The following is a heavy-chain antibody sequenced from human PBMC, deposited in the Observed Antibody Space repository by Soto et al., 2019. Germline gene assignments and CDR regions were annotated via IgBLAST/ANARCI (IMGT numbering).Heavy chain of an antibody. Sequence: QVQLQESGPRLVKPSGTLSLTCTVSGGSISSNNWWTWVRQPPGKGLEWIGEIYHSGDTNCKPSLETRVSISVDKSKNQISLRLNSGTAADTAVYYCARETYSNYGGWIDFWGQGALVTVSS. V-gene: IGHV4-4*02. D-gene: IGHD4-4*01. CDR1: GGSISSNNW. J-gene: IGHJ4*02. CDR3: ARETYSNYGGWIDF. CDR2: IYHSGDT.